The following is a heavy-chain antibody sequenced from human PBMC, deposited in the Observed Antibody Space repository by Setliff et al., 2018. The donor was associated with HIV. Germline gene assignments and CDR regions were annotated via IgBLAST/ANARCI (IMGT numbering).Heavy chain of an antibody. V-gene: IGHV3-21*01. J-gene: IGHJ6*03. Sequence: PGGSLRLSCAASGFTFSSYSMNWVRQAPGKGLEWVSFISSSSSYIYYADSVKGRSTISRDNAKNSLYLQMNSLRAEDTAVYYCARGGGQYCSGGSCSSRFHYYYYYMDVWGKGTTVTVSS. D-gene: IGHD2-15*01. CDR2: ISSSSSYI. CDR1: GFTFSSYS. CDR3: ARGGGQYCSGGSCSSRFHYYYYYMDV.